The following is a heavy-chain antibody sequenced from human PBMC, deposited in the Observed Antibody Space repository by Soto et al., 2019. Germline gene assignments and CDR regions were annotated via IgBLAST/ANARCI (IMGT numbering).Heavy chain of an antibody. CDR2: INVDDGKT. D-gene: IGHD3-16*01. V-gene: IGHV1-18*01. CDR3: AVSPGERVVEH. CDR1: GFTFSSYG. Sequence: QVQLVQSGAEVKKPGASVKVSCKTSGFTFSSYGISWVRQAPGQGLEWMGWINVDDGKTYHAQKIQGRVTMATDTSTSTAYMELRSLRSDDTALYYCAVSPGERVVEHRGQGTLVIVSS. J-gene: IGHJ1*01.